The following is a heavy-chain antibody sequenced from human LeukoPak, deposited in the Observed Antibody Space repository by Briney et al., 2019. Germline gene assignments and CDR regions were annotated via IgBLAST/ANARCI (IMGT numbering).Heavy chain of an antibody. Sequence: SETLSLTCTVSGGSISSYYWSWIRQPPGKGLEWIGYIYYSGSTNYNPSLKSRVTISVDTSKNQFSLKLSSVTAADTAVYYCACLLLWFGEPPHYYMDVWGKGTTVTVSS. J-gene: IGHJ6*03. D-gene: IGHD3-10*01. V-gene: IGHV4-59*01. CDR1: GGSISSYY. CDR2: IYYSGST. CDR3: ACLLLWFGEPPHYYMDV.